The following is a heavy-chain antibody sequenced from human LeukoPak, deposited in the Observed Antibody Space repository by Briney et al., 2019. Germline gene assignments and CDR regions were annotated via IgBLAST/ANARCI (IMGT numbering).Heavy chain of an antibody. D-gene: IGHD3-16*02. Sequence: PGGSLRLSCAASGFTFSSYWMHWVRQAPGKGLVWVSRINSDGSSTSYADSVKGRFTISRDNAKNTLYLQMNSLRAEDTAVYYCARARSGYYYYYMDVWGKGTTVTVSS. CDR1: GFTFSSYW. CDR2: INSDGSST. J-gene: IGHJ6*03. V-gene: IGHV3-74*01. CDR3: ARARSGYYYYYMDV.